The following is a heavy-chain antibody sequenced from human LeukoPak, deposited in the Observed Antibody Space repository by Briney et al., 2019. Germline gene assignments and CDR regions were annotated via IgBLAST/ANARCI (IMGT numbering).Heavy chain of an antibody. J-gene: IGHJ4*02. CDR3: ATSRTLDH. V-gene: IGHV3-7*05. Sequence: GGSLRLSCAAPGFTLSSYWMNWVRQAPGKGLEWVANIKQDGSEKYYVDSVKGRFTISRDNAKSSLYLQMNSLRVEDTAVYYCATSRTLDHWGQGTLVTVSS. CDR1: GFTLSSYW. CDR2: IKQDGSEK.